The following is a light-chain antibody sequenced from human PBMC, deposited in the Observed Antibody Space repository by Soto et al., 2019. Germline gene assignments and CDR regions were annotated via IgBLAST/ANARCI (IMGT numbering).Light chain of an antibody. CDR1: SSDVGSYNL. V-gene: IGLV2-23*01. Sequence: QSALTQPASVSGSPGQSITISCTGTSSDVGSYNLVSWYQQHPGKAPKLMIYEGSKRPSGVSNRFSGSKSRNTASLTISGLQAADEADYYCCSYAGRSTDVVFGGGTKLTVL. J-gene: IGLJ2*01. CDR2: EGS. CDR3: CSYAGRSTDVV.